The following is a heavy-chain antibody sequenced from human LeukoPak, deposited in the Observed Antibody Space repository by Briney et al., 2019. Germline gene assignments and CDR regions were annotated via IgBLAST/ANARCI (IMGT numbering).Heavy chain of an antibody. CDR2: IYYSGST. D-gene: IGHD2-2*01. CDR1: GGSISSSSYY. J-gene: IGHJ5*02. V-gene: IGHV4-39*01. CDR3: ARLTRSSTRGNWFDP. Sequence: KPSETLSLTCTVSGGSISSSSYYWGWLRQPPGKGLEWIGSIYYSGSTYYTPSLKSRVTISVDTYKNQFSLKLSSVTAADTAVYCCARLTRSSTRGNWFDPWGQGTLVTVSS.